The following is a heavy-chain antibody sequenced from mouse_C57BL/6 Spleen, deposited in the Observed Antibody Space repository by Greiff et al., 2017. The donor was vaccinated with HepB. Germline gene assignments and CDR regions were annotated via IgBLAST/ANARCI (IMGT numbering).Heavy chain of an antibody. Sequence: QVQLQQPGAELVRPGSSVKLSCKASGYTFTSYWMHWVKQRPIQGLEWIGNIDPSDSETHYNQKFKDKATLTVDKSSSTAYMQLSSLTSEDSAVYYCARGRRETIFDYWGQGTTLTVSS. CDR1: GYTFTSYW. CDR3: ARGRRETIFDY. J-gene: IGHJ2*01. V-gene: IGHV1-52*01. CDR2: IDPSDSET.